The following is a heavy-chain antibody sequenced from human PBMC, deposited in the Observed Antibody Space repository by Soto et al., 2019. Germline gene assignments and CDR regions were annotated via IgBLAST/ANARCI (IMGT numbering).Heavy chain of an antibody. CDR1: GFSLSTSGVG. J-gene: IGHJ4*02. Sequence: SGPTLVNPTQTLTLTCTFSGFSLSTSGVGVGWIRQPPGKALEWLALIYWVDDKRYSPSLKSRLTITKDTSKNQVVLTMTNMDPVDTATYYCAHIKKVSSRGWYYFDYLGQGTLVTVSS. CDR2: IYWVDDK. V-gene: IGHV2-5*02. CDR3: AHIKKVSSRGWYYFDY. D-gene: IGHD6-19*01.